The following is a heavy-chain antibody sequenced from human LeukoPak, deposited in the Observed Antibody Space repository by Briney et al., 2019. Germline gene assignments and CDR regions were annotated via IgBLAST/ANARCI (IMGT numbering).Heavy chain of an antibody. J-gene: IGHJ4*02. V-gene: IGHV3-30*18. CDR1: GFTFSSYR. CDR2: ISYDGSNK. CDR3: AKDMRGWFGEPSDY. Sequence: GGSLRLSCVGSGFTFSSYRMNWVRQAPGKGLEWVAVISYDGSNKDYADSVKGRFTISRDSSKNTLYLQMNSLRAEDTAVYYCAKDMRGWFGEPSDYWGQGTLVTVSS. D-gene: IGHD3-10*01.